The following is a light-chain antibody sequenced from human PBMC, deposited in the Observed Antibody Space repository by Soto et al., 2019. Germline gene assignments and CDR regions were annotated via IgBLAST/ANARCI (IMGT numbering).Light chain of an antibody. CDR3: QQYNDWPLT. J-gene: IGKJ1*01. Sequence: VLTQSPATLSLSPGERATLSCRASQSVRSNLAWYQQKPGQAPSLLIYGAFTRATGIPTRFSGTGSGTEFTLTISSLQSEDFALYYCQQYNDWPLTFGQGPRWIS. CDR1: QSVRSN. CDR2: GAF. V-gene: IGKV3-15*01.